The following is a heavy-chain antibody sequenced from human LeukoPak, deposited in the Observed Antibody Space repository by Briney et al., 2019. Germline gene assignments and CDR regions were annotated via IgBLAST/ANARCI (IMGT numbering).Heavy chain of an antibody. J-gene: IGHJ5*02. Sequence: GEPLKISCKGSGYSFTSYWIGWVRQMPGKGLEWMGIIYPGDSDTRYSPSFQGQVTISADKSISTAYLQWSSLKASDTAMYYCASVTSITIFGVVSSWFDPWGQGTLVTVSS. V-gene: IGHV5-51*01. CDR2: IYPGDSDT. CDR1: GYSFTSYW. CDR3: ASVTSITIFGVVSSWFDP. D-gene: IGHD3-3*01.